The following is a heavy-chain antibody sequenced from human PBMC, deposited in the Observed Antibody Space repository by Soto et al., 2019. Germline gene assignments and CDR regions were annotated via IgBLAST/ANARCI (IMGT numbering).Heavy chain of an antibody. V-gene: IGHV4-59*01. CDR3: ARFSLQAADSIRYCSTVSAFLLNRSSDL. J-gene: IGHJ2*01. Sequence: PPGKGLEYIGYIFYSENTSYHPSLKSRVTISVDTSKNQFSLKLSSVTAADTALYYCARFSLQAADSIRYCSTVSAFLLNRSSDL. D-gene: IGHD6-13*01. CDR2: IFYSENT.